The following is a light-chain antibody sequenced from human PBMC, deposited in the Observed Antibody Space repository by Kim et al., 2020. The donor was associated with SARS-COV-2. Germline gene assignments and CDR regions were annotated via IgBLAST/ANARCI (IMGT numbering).Light chain of an antibody. V-gene: IGKV1-27*01. Sequence: SASVGARVTITCRASQGISNYLAWYQQKPGTVPKLLIYSASTSQSGVPSRFSGSGSGTDFTLTISSLQPEDVATYYCQKYNSAPNTFGQGTKLEI. CDR1: QGISNY. CDR2: SAS. J-gene: IGKJ2*01. CDR3: QKYNSAPNT.